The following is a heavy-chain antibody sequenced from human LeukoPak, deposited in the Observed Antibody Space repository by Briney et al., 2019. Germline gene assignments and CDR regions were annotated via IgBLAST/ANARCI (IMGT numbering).Heavy chain of an antibody. CDR1: GYTLTDYY. CDR2: TNPNSGGT. D-gene: IGHD6-19*01. J-gene: IGHJ4*02. CDR3: ARGSSSGWFYTAVLAFDY. Sequence: ASVKDSCKASGYTLTDYYMHWVGQAPGQGREGMGWTNPNSGGTNYSKKFQGRVTMTRDTSISTAYMELSRLRSDDTAVYYCARGSSSGWFYTAVLAFDYWGQGTLVTVSS. V-gene: IGHV1-2*02.